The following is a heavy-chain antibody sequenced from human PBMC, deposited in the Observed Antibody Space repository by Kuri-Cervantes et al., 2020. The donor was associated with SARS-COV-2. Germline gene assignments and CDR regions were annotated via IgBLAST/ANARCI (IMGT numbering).Heavy chain of an antibody. J-gene: IGHJ4*02. D-gene: IGHD6-19*01. Sequence: ASVKVSCKASGYPFSNYGISWVRQAPGQGLEWMGWISAYNGDTNYAQKFQGRVTLTTDTSTNIAYMELRSLRPDDTAVYYCASDGVSGSLSLDFWGQGTLVTVSS. CDR3: ASDGVSGSLSLDF. CDR1: GYPFSNYG. CDR2: ISAYNGDT. V-gene: IGHV1-18*01.